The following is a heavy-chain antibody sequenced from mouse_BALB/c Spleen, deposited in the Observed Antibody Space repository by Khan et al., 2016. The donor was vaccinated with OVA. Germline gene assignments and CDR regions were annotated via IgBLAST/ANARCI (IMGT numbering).Heavy chain of an antibody. CDR2: VNPNTGNT. J-gene: IGHJ3*01. CDR1: GYSFTGYY. D-gene: IGHD2-12*01. CDR3: ARGYDFFAY. Sequence: VQLKESGTDLVKPRASVKMSCKASGYSFTGYYMNWVKQRHGKSLECIGRVNPNTGNTNYNQKFKGKAILIVDTSSSTAYMELRNLTSEDSAVYYCARGYDFFAYWGQGTLVTVSA. V-gene: IGHV1-26*01.